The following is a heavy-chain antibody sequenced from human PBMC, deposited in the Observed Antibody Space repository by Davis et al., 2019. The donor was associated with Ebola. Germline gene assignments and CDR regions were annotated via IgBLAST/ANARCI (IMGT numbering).Heavy chain of an antibody. D-gene: IGHD1-26*01. J-gene: IGHJ3*01. CDR2: INPNSGGT. CDR3: ARESDAVGASTTDDAFDV. V-gene: IGHV1-2*02. CDR1: GYSFTSHG. Sequence: ASVKVSCKTSGYSFTSHGINWVRQAPGQGLEWMAWINPNSGGTNYAQKFQGRVTMTRDTSISTAYMDLSRLTSDDTAVYFCARESDAVGASTTDDAFDVWGQGTTVTVSS.